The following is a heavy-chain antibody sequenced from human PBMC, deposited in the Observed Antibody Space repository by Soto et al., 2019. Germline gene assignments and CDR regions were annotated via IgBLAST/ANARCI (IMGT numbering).Heavy chain of an antibody. V-gene: IGHV1-69*01. CDR1: GASLDSYT. CDR2: IIPIFGTT. J-gene: IGHJ2*01. CDR3: ARGPLYDLESGMYWYFDL. D-gene: IGHD1-26*01. Sequence: QVQLVQSGAEVRKSGSSVKVSCKLSGASLDSYTITWVRQAPGQGLEWMGWIIPIFGTTNYAQKFQGRLTITADGFTSAAYMDLSSLTSEDTAVYYCARGPLYDLESGMYWYFDLWGRGTLVTFCS.